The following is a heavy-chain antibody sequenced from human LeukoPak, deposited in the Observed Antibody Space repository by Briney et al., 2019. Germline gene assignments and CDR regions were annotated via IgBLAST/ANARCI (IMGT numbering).Heavy chain of an antibody. V-gene: IGHV3-7*01. CDR3: ARDHDPYIAAAGTGDY. CDR2: IKQDGSEK. Sequence: GGSLRLSCAASGFTFSSYWMSWVRQTPGKGLEWVAHIKQDGSEKYYVDSVKGRFTISRDNAKNSLYLQMNSLRAEDTAVYYCARDHDPYIAAAGTGDYWGQGTLVTVSS. D-gene: IGHD6-13*01. CDR1: GFTFSSYW. J-gene: IGHJ4*02.